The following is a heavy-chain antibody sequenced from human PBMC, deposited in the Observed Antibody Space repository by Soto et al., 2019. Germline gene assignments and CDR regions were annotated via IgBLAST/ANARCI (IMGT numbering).Heavy chain of an antibody. CDR3: ARGIVVVPADYFEY. CDR1: GDAISSGGYS. J-gene: IGHJ4*02. D-gene: IGHD2-2*01. Sequence: QLHLQESGSGLVKPSQTLSLTCAVSGDAISSGGYSWTWIRQPAGKGLEWIGCIYHSGSTYYNPTLRSRVTISVDRSKSQFSLKLSAGTAADTAVYYCARGIVVVPADYFEYWGQGTLVTVTS. CDR2: IYHSGST. V-gene: IGHV4-30-2*01.